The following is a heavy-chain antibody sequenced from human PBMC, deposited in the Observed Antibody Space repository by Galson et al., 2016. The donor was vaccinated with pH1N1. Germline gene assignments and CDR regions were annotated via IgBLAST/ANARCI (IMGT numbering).Heavy chain of an antibody. D-gene: IGHD6-19*01. J-gene: IGHJ4*02. Sequence: LRLSCAASGFNFSNYWMQWVRQAPGKGLQWVANINQDGDKKYYVGSVEGRFTISRDNAKNSLYLQMNSLRAEDTAVYYCAKGGLAPGDYWGQGTLVTVSS. CDR1: GFNFSNYW. V-gene: IGHV3-7*01. CDR2: INQDGDKK. CDR3: AKGGLAPGDY.